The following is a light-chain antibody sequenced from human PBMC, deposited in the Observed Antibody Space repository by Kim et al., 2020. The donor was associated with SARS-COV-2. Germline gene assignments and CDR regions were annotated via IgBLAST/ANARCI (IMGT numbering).Light chain of an antibody. CDR1: ALPKQY. CDR3: QSADSSGTYVV. V-gene: IGLV3-25*03. CDR2: KDS. J-gene: IGLJ2*01. Sequence: SYELTQPPSVLVSPGQTARITCSGDALPKQYASWYQQKPGQAPVLVIYKDSERPSGIPERFSGSSSGTTVTLTISGVQAEDEADYYCQSADSSGTYVVFGGGTQLTVL.